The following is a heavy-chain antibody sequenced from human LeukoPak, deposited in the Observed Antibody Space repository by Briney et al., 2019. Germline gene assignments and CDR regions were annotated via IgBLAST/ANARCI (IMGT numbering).Heavy chain of an antibody. CDR3: AKDLRTTSGLGFFDY. V-gene: IGHV3-23*01. Sequence: GGSLRLSCAASGFTFSTYAMSWVRQAPVKGLEWVSAISGSGGSTYYADSVKGRFTVSRDNSKNTLYLQMNSLRAEDTAVYYCAKDLRTTSGLGFFDYWGQGTLVTVSS. CDR2: ISGSGGST. D-gene: IGHD4-17*01. CDR1: GFTFSTYA. J-gene: IGHJ4*02.